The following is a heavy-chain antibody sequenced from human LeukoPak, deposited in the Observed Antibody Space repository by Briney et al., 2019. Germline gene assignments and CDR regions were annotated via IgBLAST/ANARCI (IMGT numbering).Heavy chain of an antibody. J-gene: IGHJ4*02. CDR2: IRYDGSNK. Sequence: PGGSLRLPCAASGFTFSSYGMHWVRQAPGKGLEWVAFIRYDGSNKYYADSVKGRSTISRDNSKNTLYLQMNSLRAEDTAVYYCAKDSIVAKRSYFDYWGQGTLVTVSS. V-gene: IGHV3-30*02. CDR3: AKDSIVAKRSYFDY. D-gene: IGHD5-12*01. CDR1: GFTFSSYG.